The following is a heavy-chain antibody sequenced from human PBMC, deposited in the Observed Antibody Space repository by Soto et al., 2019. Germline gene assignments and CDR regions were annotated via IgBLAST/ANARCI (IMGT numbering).Heavy chain of an antibody. J-gene: IGHJ4*02. V-gene: IGHV3-48*01. CDR3: ARAPDYIDY. CDR1: GFILSNFA. Sequence: PGGSLRLSCAASGFILSNFAINWARQAPGKGLEWVSYIDRGSSAIYYADSVKGRFTISRDDAKSSLFLQMNSLRAEDTAVYYCARAPDYIDYWGQGILVTVSS. CDR2: IDRGSSAI.